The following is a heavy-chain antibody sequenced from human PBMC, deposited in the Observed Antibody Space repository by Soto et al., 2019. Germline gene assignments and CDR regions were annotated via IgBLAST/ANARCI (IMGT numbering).Heavy chain of an antibody. V-gene: IGHV3-53*01. CDR2: IYSGGVT. CDR3: ARDPSTTGYYGLDV. J-gene: IGHJ6*02. Sequence: GGSLRLSCAASGFSVNNYQMNWVRQAPGKGLEWVSVIYSGGVTYYAGSVTGRFAITRDNFKNTVYLQMNSLRAEDTAMYYCARDPSTTGYYGLDVWGQGTTVTVSS. D-gene: IGHD6-13*01. CDR1: GFSVNNYQ.